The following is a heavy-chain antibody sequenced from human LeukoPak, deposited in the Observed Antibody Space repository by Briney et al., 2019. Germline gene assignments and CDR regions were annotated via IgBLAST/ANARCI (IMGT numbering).Heavy chain of an antibody. D-gene: IGHD3-10*01. CDR1: GGSISSYY. Sequence: SETLSLTCTVSGGSISSYYWSWIRQPPGKGLEWIGNIYYSGSTYYNPSLKCRVTISVDTSKNQFSLKLSSVTAADTAVYYCARRVVTMVRGVYLNWFDPWGQGTLVTVSS. J-gene: IGHJ5*02. V-gene: IGHV4-59*04. CDR3: ARRVVTMVRGVYLNWFDP. CDR2: IYYSGST.